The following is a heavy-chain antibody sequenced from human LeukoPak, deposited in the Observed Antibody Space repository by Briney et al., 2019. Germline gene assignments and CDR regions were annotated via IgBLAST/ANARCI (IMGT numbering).Heavy chain of an antibody. Sequence: GGSLRLSCAASGFTFSSYAMSWIRQAPGKGLEWVSYISSSGSTIYYADSVKGRFTISRGNAKNSLYLQMNSLRAEDTAVYYCARAPAAGTGGLDYWGQGTLVTVSS. CDR3: ARAPAAGTGGLDY. J-gene: IGHJ4*02. CDR1: GFTFSSYA. V-gene: IGHV3-11*01. D-gene: IGHD6-13*01. CDR2: ISSSGSTI.